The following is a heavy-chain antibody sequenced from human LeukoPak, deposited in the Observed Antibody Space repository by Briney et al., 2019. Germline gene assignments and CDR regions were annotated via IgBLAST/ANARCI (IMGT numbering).Heavy chain of an antibody. Sequence: GASVKVSYKASGYTFTGYYMHWVRQAPGQGLEWMGWINPNSGGTNYAQKFQGWVTMTRDTSISTAYMELSRLRSDDTAVYYCATSIAAAGHAFDYWGQGTLVTVSS. CDR3: ATSIAAAGHAFDY. J-gene: IGHJ4*02. CDR2: INPNSGGT. V-gene: IGHV1-2*04. CDR1: GYTFTGYY. D-gene: IGHD6-13*01.